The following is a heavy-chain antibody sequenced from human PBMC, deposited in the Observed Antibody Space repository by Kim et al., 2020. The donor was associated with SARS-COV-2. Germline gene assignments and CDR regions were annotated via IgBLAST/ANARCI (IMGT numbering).Heavy chain of an antibody. Sequence: GGSLRLSCAASGFTFSNYWMHWVRQAPGKGLVWVSRINSDGSRITYADSVKGRFTISRDNAKNTLYLQMNSLRAEDTAVYYCARGGGGNSNSFDYWGQGALVTVSS. CDR3: ARGGGGNSNSFDY. J-gene: IGHJ4*02. V-gene: IGHV3-74*01. CDR2: INSDGSRI. D-gene: IGHD2-21*02. CDR1: GFTFSNYW.